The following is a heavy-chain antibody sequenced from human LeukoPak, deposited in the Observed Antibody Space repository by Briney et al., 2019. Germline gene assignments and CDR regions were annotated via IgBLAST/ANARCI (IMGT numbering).Heavy chain of an antibody. J-gene: IGHJ3*02. CDR3: ARDRPIKSGSSIQVAFDI. V-gene: IGHV1-18*01. D-gene: IGHD1-26*01. CDR1: GYTFTSYG. CDR2: ISAYNGNT. Sequence: GASVKVSCKASGYTFTSYGISWVRQAPGQGLEWMGWISAYNGNTNYAQKLQGRVTMTTDTSTSTAYMELRSLRSDDTAVYYCARDRPIKSGSSIQVAFDIWGQGTMVTVSS.